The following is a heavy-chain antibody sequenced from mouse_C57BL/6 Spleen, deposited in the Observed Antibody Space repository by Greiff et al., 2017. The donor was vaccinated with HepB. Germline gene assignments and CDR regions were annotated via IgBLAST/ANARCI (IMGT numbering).Heavy chain of an antibody. D-gene: IGHD1-1*01. J-gene: IGHJ1*03. CDR3: VRHYYGSSYWYFDV. V-gene: IGHV10-1*01. CDR2: IRSKSNNYAT. CDR1: GFSFNTYA. Sequence: EVQRVESGGGLVQPKGSLKLSCAASGFSFNTYAMNWVRQAPGKGLEWVARIRSKSNNYATYYADSVKDRFNISRDDSESMLYLQMNNLKTEDTAMYYCVRHYYGSSYWYFDVWGTGTTVTVSS.